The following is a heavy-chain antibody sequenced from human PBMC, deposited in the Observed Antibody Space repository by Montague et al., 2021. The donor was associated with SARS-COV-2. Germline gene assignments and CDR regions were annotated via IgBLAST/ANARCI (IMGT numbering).Heavy chain of an antibody. CDR1: GGSISSSSYY. CDR2: IYYSGST. Sequence: SETLSLTCTVSGGSISSSSYYWGWIRQPPGKGLEWIGSIYYSGSTYYNPPLKSSVTISVDTSKNQFSLKLSSVTAAETAVYYCARDGSLRFEILIGPRHHYHGMDVWGKGTTVTVSS. J-gene: IGHJ6*04. D-gene: IGHD3-9*01. CDR3: ARDGSLRFEILIGPRHHYHGMDV. V-gene: IGHV4-39*07.